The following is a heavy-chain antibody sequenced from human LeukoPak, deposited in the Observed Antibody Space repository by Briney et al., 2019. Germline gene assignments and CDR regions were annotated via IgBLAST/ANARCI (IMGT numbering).Heavy chain of an antibody. CDR3: AKGGPYDFWSGYFGSPYYYYYYGMDV. CDR2: IYSGGST. V-gene: IGHV3-66*01. Sequence: PGGSLRLSCAASGFTVSSNYMSWVRQAPGKGLEWVSVIYSGGSTYYADSVKGRFTISRDNSKNTLYLQMNSLRAEDTAVYYCAKGGPYDFWSGYFGSPYYYYYYGMDVWGQGTTVTVSS. J-gene: IGHJ6*02. D-gene: IGHD3-3*01. CDR1: GFTVSSNY.